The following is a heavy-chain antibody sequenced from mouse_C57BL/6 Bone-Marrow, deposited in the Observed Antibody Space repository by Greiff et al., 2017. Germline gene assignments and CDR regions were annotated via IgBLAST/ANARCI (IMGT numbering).Heavy chain of an antibody. D-gene: IGHD1-1*01. CDR1: GYTFTSYW. V-gene: IGHV1-59*01. CDR2: IDPSDSYT. J-gene: IGHJ2*01. CDR3: ARSVRIITTVVAGDY. Sequence: VQLQQPGAELVRPGTSVKLSCKASGYTFTSYWMHWVKQRPGQGLEWIGVIDPSDSYTNYNQKFKGKATLTVDTSSSTAYMQLSSLTSEDSAVYYCARSVRIITTVVAGDYWGQGTTLTVSS.